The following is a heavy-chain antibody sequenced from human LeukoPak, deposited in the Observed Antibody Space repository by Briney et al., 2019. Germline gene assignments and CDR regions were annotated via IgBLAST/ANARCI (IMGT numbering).Heavy chain of an antibody. V-gene: IGHV1-8*03. J-gene: IGHJ6*03. CDR2: MNPNSGNT. CDR1: GYTFTSYD. Sequence: GASVKVSCKASGYTFTSYDINWVRQATGQGLEWMGWMNPNSGNTGYAQKFQGRVTITRNTSISTAYMELSSLRSEDTAVYYCARGIAARNYYYYMDVWGKGTTVTVSS. D-gene: IGHD6-6*01. CDR3: ARGIAARNYYYYMDV.